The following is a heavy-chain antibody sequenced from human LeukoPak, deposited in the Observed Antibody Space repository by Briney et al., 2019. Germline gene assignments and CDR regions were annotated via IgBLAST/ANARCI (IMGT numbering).Heavy chain of an antibody. Sequence: SETLSLTCTVSGGSISSGSHHWGWFRQSPGKGLEWIGSIYDSRTIYYNPSLNSRVTISAVTSKNQFSLQLNSVTAADTAVYYCVRHDGRSGGTMGALDSWGQGSLVTVSS. CDR3: VRHDGRSGGTMGALDS. V-gene: IGHV4-39*01. J-gene: IGHJ4*02. CDR2: IYDSRTI. CDR1: GGSISSGSHH. D-gene: IGHD4-23*01.